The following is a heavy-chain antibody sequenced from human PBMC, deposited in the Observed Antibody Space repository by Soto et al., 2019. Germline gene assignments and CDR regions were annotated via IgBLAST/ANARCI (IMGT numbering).Heavy chain of an antibody. Sequence: ASVKVSCKASGYTFTSYAMHWVRQAPGQRLEWMGWINAGNGNTKYSQKFQGRVTITRDTSASTAYMELSSLRSEDTAVYYCARGPITGTALAWFDPWGQGTLVTVSS. CDR1: GYTFTSYA. V-gene: IGHV1-3*01. CDR3: ARGPITGTALAWFDP. D-gene: IGHD1-20*01. J-gene: IGHJ5*02. CDR2: INAGNGNT.